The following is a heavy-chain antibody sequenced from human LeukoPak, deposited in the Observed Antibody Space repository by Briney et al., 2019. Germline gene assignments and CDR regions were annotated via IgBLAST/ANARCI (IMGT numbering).Heavy chain of an antibody. CDR3: AIIAAPDAFDI. J-gene: IGHJ3*02. V-gene: IGHV3-21*01. Sequence: GGSLRLSCAASGFTVSNNYMSWVRQAPGKGLEWASSITSSSSYIYYADSVKGRFTISRDNAKNSLYLQMNSLRAEDTAVYYCAIIAAPDAFDIWGQGTMVTVSS. CDR1: GFTVSNNY. CDR2: ITSSSSYI. D-gene: IGHD6-6*01.